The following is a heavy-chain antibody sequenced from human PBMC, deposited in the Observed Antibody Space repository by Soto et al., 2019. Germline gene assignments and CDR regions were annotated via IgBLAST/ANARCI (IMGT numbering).Heavy chain of an antibody. CDR3: ARQIYDSDSGPNFQYYFDS. D-gene: IGHD3-22*01. CDR1: GYSFTSYW. J-gene: IGHJ4*02. CDR2: IDPSDSQT. Sequence: GESLKISCKGSGYSFTSYWISWVRQMPGKGLEWMGRIDPSDSQTYYSPSFRGHVTISAAKSITTAFLQWSSLRASDTAMYYCARQIYDSDSGPNFQYYFDSWGQGTLVTVSS. V-gene: IGHV5-10-1*01.